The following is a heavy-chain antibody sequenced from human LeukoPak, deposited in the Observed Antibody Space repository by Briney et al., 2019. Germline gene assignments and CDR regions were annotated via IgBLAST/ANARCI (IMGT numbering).Heavy chain of an antibody. V-gene: IGHV4-59*08. CDR2: IYYSGST. CDR1: GGSISSYY. CDR3: ARPQGYCSSTSCYHWFDP. J-gene: IGHJ5*02. D-gene: IGHD2-2*01. Sequence: SETLSLTCTVSGGSISSYYWSWIRQPPGKGLEWIGYIYYSGSTNYNPSVKSRVTISVDTSKNKFSLKLSSVTAADTAVYYCARPQGYCSSTSCYHWFDPWGQGTLVTVSS.